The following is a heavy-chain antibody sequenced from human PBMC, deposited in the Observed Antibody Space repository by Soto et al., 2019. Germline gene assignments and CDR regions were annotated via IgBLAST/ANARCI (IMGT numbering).Heavy chain of an antibody. CDR1: GYTFTSYG. CDR2: ISAYNGNT. Sequence: QVQLVQSGAEVKKPGASVKVSCKASGYTFTSYGISWVRQAPGQGLEWMGWISAYNGNTNYAQKLQGRVTMTTDTATSTAYMELRSLRSDDRAVYYCARVGYSYGYWFWGFDYWGQGTLVTVSS. J-gene: IGHJ4*02. D-gene: IGHD5-18*01. V-gene: IGHV1-18*04. CDR3: ARVGYSYGYWFWGFDY.